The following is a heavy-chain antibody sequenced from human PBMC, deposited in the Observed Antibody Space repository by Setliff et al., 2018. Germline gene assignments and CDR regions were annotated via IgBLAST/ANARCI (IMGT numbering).Heavy chain of an antibody. CDR2: IYHSGST. V-gene: IGHV4-38-2*01. Sequence: NPSETLSLTCAVSGYSISSDHFWGWIRQPPGRGLEWIGSIYHSGSTYYNPSLKSRVTISVDTSKNQFSLKLASVTAADTAVYYCATYGAYARHYFDYWGQGTLVTVSS. J-gene: IGHJ4*02. D-gene: IGHD5-12*01. CDR1: GYSISSDHF. CDR3: ATYGAYARHYFDY.